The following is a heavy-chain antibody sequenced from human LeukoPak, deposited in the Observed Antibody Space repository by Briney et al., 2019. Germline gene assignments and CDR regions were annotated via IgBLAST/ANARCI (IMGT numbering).Heavy chain of an antibody. CDR2: IKEDGNEK. J-gene: IGHJ4*02. D-gene: IGHD2-2*01. V-gene: IGHV3-7*01. CDR3: ARDRSRFYY. CDR1: GFTFSDYY. Sequence: GGSLRLSCAASGFTFSDYYMDWVRQTPGKGLEWVANIKEDGNEKYYVDSVKGRFTISRDNAKKSLYLQMNSLRAEDTAVYYCARDRSRFYYWGQGTPVTVSS.